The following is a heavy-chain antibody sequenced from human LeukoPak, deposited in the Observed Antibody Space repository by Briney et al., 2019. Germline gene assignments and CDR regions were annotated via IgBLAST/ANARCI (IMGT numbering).Heavy chain of an antibody. CDR1: GYTFTRHY. D-gene: IGHD3-22*01. Sequence: GASVKVSCKASGYTFTRHYIHWVRQAPGQGLEWMGWIHPNTGGTKYAQKFQGRVTMTRDTSRSTAYMELSSLRSAGTAVYYCASEYKYDSSGDNAFDIWGQGTMVTVSS. V-gene: IGHV1-2*02. CDR3: ASEYKYDSSGDNAFDI. J-gene: IGHJ3*02. CDR2: IHPNTGGT.